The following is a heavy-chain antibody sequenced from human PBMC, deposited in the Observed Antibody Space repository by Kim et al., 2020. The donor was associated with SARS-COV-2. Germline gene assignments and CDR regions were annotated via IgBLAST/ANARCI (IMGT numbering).Heavy chain of an antibody. Sequence: GGSLRLSCAASGFTFSSYAMHWVRQAPGKGLEWVAVISYDGSNKYYADSVKGRFTISRDNSKNTLYLQMNSLRAEDTAVYYCARDPPQEGRDSSGYLDYWGQGTLVTVSS. J-gene: IGHJ4*02. V-gene: IGHV3-30*04. CDR3: ARDPPQEGRDSSGYLDY. CDR2: ISYDGSNK. CDR1: GFTFSSYA. D-gene: IGHD3-22*01.